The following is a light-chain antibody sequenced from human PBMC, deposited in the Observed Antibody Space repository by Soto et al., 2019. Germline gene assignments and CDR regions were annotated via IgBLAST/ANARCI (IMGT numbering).Light chain of an antibody. CDR2: EVS. J-gene: IGLJ2*01. Sequence: QSAPTQPPSASGSPGQSATISCTGTSSDVGGYNYVSWYQQYPGKAPKLMIYEVSKRPSGVPGRFSGSKSGNTASLTVSGLQAEAEADYYCSSYAGSSTWVFGGGTTLTVL. CDR1: SSDVGGYNY. CDR3: SSYAGSSTWV. V-gene: IGLV2-8*01.